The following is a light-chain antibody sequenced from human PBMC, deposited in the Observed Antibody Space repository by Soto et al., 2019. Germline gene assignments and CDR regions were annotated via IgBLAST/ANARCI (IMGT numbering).Light chain of an antibody. Sequence: SYELTQSPSVSVAPGQTVSITCGGSSIGSKSVHWYQQKPGQAPVLVVYDDSDRRSGIPERFSGSNSGNTATLTITRVEAGDEADYHCQVWYTRSEHYVFGAGTNVTVL. J-gene: IGLJ1*01. CDR1: SIGSKS. V-gene: IGLV3-21*02. CDR2: DDS. CDR3: QVWYTRSEHYV.